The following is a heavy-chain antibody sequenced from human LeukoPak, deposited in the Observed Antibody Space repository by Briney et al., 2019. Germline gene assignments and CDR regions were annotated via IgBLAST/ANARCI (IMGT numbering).Heavy chain of an antibody. D-gene: IGHD6-6*01. Sequence: ASVKVSYKASGYTFTSYDINWVRQATGQGLEWMGWMNPNSGNTGYAQKFQGRVTMTRNTSISTAYMELSSLRSEDTAVYYCARGQEQLVLYYYYYMDVWGKGTTVTVSS. J-gene: IGHJ6*03. V-gene: IGHV1-8*01. CDR2: MNPNSGNT. CDR1: GYTFTSYD. CDR3: ARGQEQLVLYYYYYMDV.